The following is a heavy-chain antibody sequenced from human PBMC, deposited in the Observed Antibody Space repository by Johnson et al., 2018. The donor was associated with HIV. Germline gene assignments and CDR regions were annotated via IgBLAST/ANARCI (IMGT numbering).Heavy chain of an antibody. D-gene: IGHD1-26*01. CDR3: AKAWELLGRRAALDI. V-gene: IGHV3-30*18. CDR2: ISYDGSNK. J-gene: IGHJ3*02. Sequence: QMQLVESGGGVVQPGRSLRLSCAASGFTFSSYGMHWVRQAPGKGLEWVAVISYDGSNKYYADSVKGRFTISRDNSKNTLYLQMESLRVEDTAIYYCAKAWELLGRRAALDIWGQGTMVTVSS. CDR1: GFTFSSYG.